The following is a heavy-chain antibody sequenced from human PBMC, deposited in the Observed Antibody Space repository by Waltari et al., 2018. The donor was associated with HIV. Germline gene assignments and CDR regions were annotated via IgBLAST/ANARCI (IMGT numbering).Heavy chain of an antibody. J-gene: IGHJ4*02. Sequence: QVQLVQSGAEIKKPRASVRLSCKASGYPFLHFDINWVRRPPGRGIEWVGWMNPDNGDAGYGHKFKGRFSLTRDTSTDTAYMDVTNLKPEDTAVYYCTKGRRGALFGDEWGQGTLVTVSS. CDR1: GYPFLHFD. V-gene: IGHV1-8*02. CDR2: MNPDNGDA. D-gene: IGHD3-3*01. CDR3: TKGRRGALFGDE.